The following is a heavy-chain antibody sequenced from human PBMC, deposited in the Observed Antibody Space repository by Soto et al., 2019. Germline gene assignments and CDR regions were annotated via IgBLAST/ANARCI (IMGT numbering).Heavy chain of an antibody. CDR2: IIPILGTA. CDR1: GGTFSSYA. D-gene: IGHD6-13*01. CDR3: ATAPXIXEAGRNYGMDV. V-gene: IGHV1-69*10. Sequence: ASVKVSCKAAGGTFSSYAISWVRQAPGQGLEWMGGIIPILGTANYAQKFQGRVTITADKSTSTAYMELSSLRSEDTAVYYCATAPXIXEAGRNYGMDVWGQGTTVTVXS. J-gene: IGHJ6*02.